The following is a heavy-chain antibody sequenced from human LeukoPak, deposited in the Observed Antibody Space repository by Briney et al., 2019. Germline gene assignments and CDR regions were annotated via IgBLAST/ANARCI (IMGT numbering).Heavy chain of an antibody. Sequence: GGSLRLSCAASGLTVSSNYMNWVRQAPEKGLEWVSVIYSGGSTYYADPVKGRFTISRDNSKNTLYLQMNSLRAEDTAIYYCAKKGPGGGYGMDVWGQGTTVTVSS. V-gene: IGHV3-53*01. CDR3: AKKGPGGGYGMDV. D-gene: IGHD2-15*01. J-gene: IGHJ6*02. CDR2: IYSGGST. CDR1: GLTVSSNY.